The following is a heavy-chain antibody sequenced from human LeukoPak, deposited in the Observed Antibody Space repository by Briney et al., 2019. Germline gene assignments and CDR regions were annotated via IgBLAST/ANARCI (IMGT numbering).Heavy chain of an antibody. D-gene: IGHD1-14*01. V-gene: IGHV1-8*03. Sequence: ASVKVSCKASGYTFTSYDINWVRQATGQGLEWLGWMNPNSGNTGYAQKFRGRVTITRNTSISTAYMELNSLRAEDTAVYYCARDPAVFYYMDVWGKGTTVTVSS. J-gene: IGHJ6*03. CDR3: ARDPAVFYYMDV. CDR2: MNPNSGNT. CDR1: GYTFTSYD.